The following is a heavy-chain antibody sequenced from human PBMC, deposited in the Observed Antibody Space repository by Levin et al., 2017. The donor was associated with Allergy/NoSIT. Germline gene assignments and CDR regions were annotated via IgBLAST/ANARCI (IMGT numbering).Heavy chain of an antibody. D-gene: IGHD2-15*01. CDR3: ARQRGRGSWSFDY. CDR2: IYHSGNT. CDR1: TGSISSSDYW. Sequence: PGGSLRLSCTVSTGSISSSDYWWGWIRQPPGKGLEWIGSIYHSGNTHYSPSLKSRVTISVDTSRNQFSLKLNSVTAADTAVFYCARQRGRGSWSFDYWGQGTLVTVSS. V-gene: IGHV4-39*01. J-gene: IGHJ4*02.